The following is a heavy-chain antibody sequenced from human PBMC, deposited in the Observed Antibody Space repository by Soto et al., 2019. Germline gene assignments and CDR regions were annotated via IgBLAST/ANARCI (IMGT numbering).Heavy chain of an antibody. V-gene: IGHV4-4*02. CDR1: GVSISSNNW. D-gene: IGHD6-6*01. J-gene: IGHJ6*02. CDR3: ARGSSIAGLYYGMDV. Sequence: SETLSLTCAVSGVSISSNNWWSWVRQPPGKGLEWIGEINHSGSTNYNPSLKSRVTISVDTSKNQFSLKLSSVTAADTAVYYCARGSSIAGLYYGMDVWGQGTTVTVS. CDR2: INHSGST.